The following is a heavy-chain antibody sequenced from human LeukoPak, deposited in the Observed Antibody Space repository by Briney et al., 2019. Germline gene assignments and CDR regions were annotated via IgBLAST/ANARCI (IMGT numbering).Heavy chain of an antibody. CDR3: ARDQSPLTYYDFWSGYPSLQGFDP. J-gene: IGHJ5*02. CDR2: IYYSGST. V-gene: IGHV4-59*01. CDR1: GGSISSYY. D-gene: IGHD3-3*01. Sequence: PSETLSLTCTVSGGSISSYYWSWIRQPPGKGLEWIGYIYYSGSTNYNPSLKSRVTISVDTSKNQFSLKLSSVTAADTAVYYCARDQSPLTYYDFWSGYPSLQGFDPWGQGTPVTVSS.